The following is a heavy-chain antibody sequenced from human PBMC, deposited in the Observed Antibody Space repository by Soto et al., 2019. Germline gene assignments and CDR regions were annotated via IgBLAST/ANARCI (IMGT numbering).Heavy chain of an antibody. D-gene: IGHD5-12*01. CDR3: AKGDNLGPKTGYAFDP. CDR2: TYFRSKWYN. J-gene: IGHJ5*02. CDR1: WDSLSSNTAS. Sequence: PSQALSLTCASSWDSLSSNTASCNCIRQSPSRGLEWLGRTYFRSKWYNDYAVSVKSRIIINPDTSNNQFSLQLNSVTPEDTAVYFCAKGDNLGPKTGYAFDPWGQRIMVTVSS. V-gene: IGHV6-1*01.